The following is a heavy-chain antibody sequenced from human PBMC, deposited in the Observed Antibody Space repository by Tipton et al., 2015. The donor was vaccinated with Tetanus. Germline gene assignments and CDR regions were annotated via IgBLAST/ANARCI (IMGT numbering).Heavy chain of an antibody. CDR3: AREVVVVVAATRADWFGP. D-gene: IGHD2-15*01. CDR1: GYTFTSYD. V-gene: IGHV1-2*02. Sequence: QSGAEVKKPGASVKVSCKASGYTFTSYDINWVRQAPGQGLEWMGWINPNSGGTNYAQKFQGRVTMTRDTSISTAYMELSRLRSDDAAVYCCAREVVVVVAATRADWFGPWGQGTRVTVSS. CDR2: INPNSGGT. J-gene: IGHJ5*02.